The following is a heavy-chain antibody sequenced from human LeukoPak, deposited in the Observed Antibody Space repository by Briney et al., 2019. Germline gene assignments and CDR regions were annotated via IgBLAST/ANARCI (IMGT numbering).Heavy chain of an antibody. Sequence: GGSLRLSCAASGFTFDDYAMHWVRQAPGEGLEWVSGISWNSGSIGYADSEKGRFTISRDNAKNSLYLQMNSLRAEDMALYYCAKGVATITSLNWYFDLWGRGTLVTVSS. J-gene: IGHJ2*01. D-gene: IGHD5-12*01. V-gene: IGHV3-9*03. CDR2: ISWNSGSI. CDR3: AKGVATITSLNWYFDL. CDR1: GFTFDDYA.